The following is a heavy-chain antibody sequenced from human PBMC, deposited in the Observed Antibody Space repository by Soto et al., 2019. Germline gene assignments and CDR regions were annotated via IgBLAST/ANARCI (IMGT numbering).Heavy chain of an antibody. D-gene: IGHD3-16*01. Sequence: QVQLVQSGAEVKKPGSSVRVSCKASGTIFSSYTISWVRQAPGQGLEWMGRIVPILGETNSAKKFQGRVTLPADQSPNTAYMQLNSLRLEDTAVYYCARGLGGRMDDWGQGTTVTVSS. CDR1: GTIFSSYT. J-gene: IGHJ6*02. CDR3: ARGLGGRMDD. V-gene: IGHV1-69*08. CDR2: IVPILGET.